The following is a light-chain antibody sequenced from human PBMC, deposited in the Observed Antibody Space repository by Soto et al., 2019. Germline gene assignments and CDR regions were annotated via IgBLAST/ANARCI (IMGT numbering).Light chain of an antibody. CDR1: SSNIGSNT. CDR2: SNN. V-gene: IGLV1-44*01. J-gene: IGLJ1*01. CDR3: VAWDDSLNGYV. Sequence: QSVLTQPPSASGTPGQRVTISCSGSSSNIGSNTVNWYQQLPGTAPKLLIYSNNQRLSGVPDRFSGSKSGTSASLVISVLQSEDEADYYCVAWDDSLNGYVFGTGTKVTVL.